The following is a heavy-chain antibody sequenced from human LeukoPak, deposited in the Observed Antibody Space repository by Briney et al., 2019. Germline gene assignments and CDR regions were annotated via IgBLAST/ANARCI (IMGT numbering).Heavy chain of an antibody. CDR2: IYYSGST. V-gene: IGHV4-39*01. CDR3: ARHGTAPYYYHYYMDV. CDR1: GGSISGSSYY. J-gene: IGHJ6*03. D-gene: IGHD1-14*01. Sequence: SETLSLTCTVSGGSISGSSYYWGWIRQTPGKGLEWIGSIYYSGSTYYNPSLKSRVTISVDTSKNQFSLKLSSVTAADMAVYYCARHGTAPYYYHYYMDVWGKGTTVTVSS.